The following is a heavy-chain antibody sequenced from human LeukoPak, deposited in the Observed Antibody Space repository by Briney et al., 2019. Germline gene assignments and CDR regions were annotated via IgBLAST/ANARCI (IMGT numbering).Heavy chain of an antibody. CDR2: IYYSGST. J-gene: IGHJ6*02. CDR3: ARHERVTMVRGVYHYGMDV. D-gene: IGHD3-10*01. V-gene: IGHV4-59*08. Sequence: PSETLSLTCTVSGGSISSYYWSWIRQPPGKGLEWNGYIYYSGSTNYNPSLKSRVTISVDTSKNQFSLKLSSVTAADTAVYYCARHERVTMVRGVYHYGMDVWGQGTTVTVSS. CDR1: GGSISSYY.